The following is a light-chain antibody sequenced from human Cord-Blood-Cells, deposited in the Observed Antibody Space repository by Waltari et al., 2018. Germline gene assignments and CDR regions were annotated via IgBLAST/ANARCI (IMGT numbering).Light chain of an antibody. V-gene: IGKV1-9*01. CDR1: QGIRSY. Sequence: IQFTQSPSSLSASVGDRVTITCRASQGIRSYLACYQQKPGKAPQRLIYDASTLQSGVPSTFSGSGAATDFTLTISSRQPEDFATYYCQQLNSYPYTFGPGTKVDIK. CDR3: QQLNSYPYT. CDR2: DAS. J-gene: IGKJ3*01.